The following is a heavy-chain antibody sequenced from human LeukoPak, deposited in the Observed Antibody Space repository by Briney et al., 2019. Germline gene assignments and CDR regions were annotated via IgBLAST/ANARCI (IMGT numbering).Heavy chain of an antibody. Sequence: GGSLRLSCAASGFTFSTHSMHWVRQAPGKGLEWVSYISSSSSAMLYADSVKGRFTISRDNAKNSLYLQMNSLRDEDTAAYYCARDTRVGGTMDFDYWGQGTLVTVSS. J-gene: IGHJ4*02. CDR1: GFTFSTHS. V-gene: IGHV3-48*02. D-gene: IGHD1-26*01. CDR2: ISSSSSAM. CDR3: ARDTRVGGTMDFDY.